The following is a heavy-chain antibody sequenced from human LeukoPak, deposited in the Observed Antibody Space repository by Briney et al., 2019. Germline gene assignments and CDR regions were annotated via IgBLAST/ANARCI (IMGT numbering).Heavy chain of an antibody. V-gene: IGHV7-4-1*02. CDR1: GYTFTSYA. J-gene: IGHJ5*02. CDR2: INTNTGNP. D-gene: IGHD6-13*01. CDR3: ARDIRIAAAGPNWFDP. Sequence: ASVKGSFQASGYTFTSYAMNWVRPAPGQGLEWMGWINTNTGNPTYAQGFTGRFVFSLDTSVSTAYLQISSLKAEDTAVYYCARDIRIAAAGPNWFDPWGQGTLVTVSS.